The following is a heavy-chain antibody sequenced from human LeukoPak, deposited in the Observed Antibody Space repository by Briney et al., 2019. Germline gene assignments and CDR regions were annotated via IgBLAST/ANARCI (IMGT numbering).Heavy chain of an antibody. CDR3: ARGGYCSSTSCEVSWFDP. J-gene: IGHJ5*02. CDR1: GGSISSYY. CDR2: IYYSGST. D-gene: IGHD2-2*01. Sequence: PSETLSLTCTVSGGSISSYYWSWIRQPPGKGLEWIGYIYYSGSTNYNPSLKSRVTISVDTSKNQFSLKLSSVTAADTAVYYCARGGYCSSTSCEVSWFDPWGQGTLVTVSS. V-gene: IGHV4-59*08.